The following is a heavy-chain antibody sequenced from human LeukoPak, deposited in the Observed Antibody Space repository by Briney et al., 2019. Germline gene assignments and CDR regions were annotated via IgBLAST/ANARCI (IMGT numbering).Heavy chain of an antibody. CDR3: ARDYTYYYGSGSYVDY. CDR1: GFTFSSYA. J-gene: IGHJ4*02. Sequence: GGSLRLSCAASGFTFSSYAMHWVRQAPGKGLEWVAVISYDGSNKYYADSVKGRFTISRDNSKNTLYLQMNGLRAEDTAVYYCARDYTYYYGSGSYVDYWGQGTLVTVSS. D-gene: IGHD3-10*01. CDR2: ISYDGSNK. V-gene: IGHV3-30-3*01.